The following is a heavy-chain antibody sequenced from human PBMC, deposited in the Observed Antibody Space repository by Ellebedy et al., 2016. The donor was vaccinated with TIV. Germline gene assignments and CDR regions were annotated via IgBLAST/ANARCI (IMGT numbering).Heavy chain of an antibody. CDR2: ISSGISI. V-gene: IGHV3-69-1*01. D-gene: IGHD3-16*01. Sequence: GESLKISCEASGFTFSDYAMHWVRQAPGKGLEWISYISSGISIYYADSVKGRFTISRDNAKNSLYLQMNSLRVEDTAVYYCAREAWGSYGTEYLQHWGQGTLVTVSA. J-gene: IGHJ1*01. CDR3: AREAWGSYGTEYLQH. CDR1: GFTFSDYA.